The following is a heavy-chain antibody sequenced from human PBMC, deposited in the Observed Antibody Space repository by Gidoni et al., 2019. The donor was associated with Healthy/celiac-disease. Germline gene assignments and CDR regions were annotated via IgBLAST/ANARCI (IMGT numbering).Heavy chain of an antibody. CDR3: AAPLGYSSSWSPYWYFDL. CDR2: NVVGSGNT. Sequence: QLQLVQSGPEVQKPGTSVTVSCKSSGFTFTTSAVQWVRQARGQRFEWIGWNVVGSGNTNYAKKFQERVTITRDMSTSTAYMELSSLRSEDTAVYYCAAPLGYSSSWSPYWYFDLWGRGTLVTVSS. D-gene: IGHD6-13*01. J-gene: IGHJ2*01. CDR1: GFTFTTSA. V-gene: IGHV1-58*01.